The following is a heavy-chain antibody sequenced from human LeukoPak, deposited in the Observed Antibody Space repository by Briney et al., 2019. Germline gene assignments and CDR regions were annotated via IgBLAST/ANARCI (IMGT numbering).Heavy chain of an antibody. V-gene: IGHV5-51*03. CDR3: ASGEMATIIIAEYFQH. CDR1: GYSCTSYC. D-gene: IGHD5-24*01. Sequence: GESLKISCKGSGYSCTSYCIGCLRQMPGKGLEWMGIIYPCDSDTRYNPSFQGQVTISVDKSISTASLQWSSLKASDTAMYYCASGEMATIIIAEYFQHWCQGTLVTVSS. CDR2: IYPCDSDT. J-gene: IGHJ1*01.